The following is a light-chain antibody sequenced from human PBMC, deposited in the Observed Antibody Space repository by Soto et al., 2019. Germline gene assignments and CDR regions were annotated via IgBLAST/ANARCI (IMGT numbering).Light chain of an antibody. CDR1: QDIKNY. J-gene: IGKJ4*01. CDR3: QQCDDFIT. Sequence: DIQMTQSPSSLSASVEDLVTITCQASQDIKNYLNWYQQKPCKAPKLLIYEASNLETGVPSRFSGSGSGRSFTFTISSLQPEDIATYYCQQCDDFITFGGGTRIEIK. CDR2: EAS. V-gene: IGKV1-33*01.